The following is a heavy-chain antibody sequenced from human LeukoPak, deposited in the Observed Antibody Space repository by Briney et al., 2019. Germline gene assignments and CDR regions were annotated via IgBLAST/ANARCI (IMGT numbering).Heavy chain of an antibody. Sequence: SVKVSCKASGGTFSSYAISWVRQALGQGLEGMGRIIPIFGTANYAQKFQGRVTITTDESKSTAYMEVSSLRSEDTAVYYCARGYCSGGSCYSLDYWGQGTLVTVSS. V-gene: IGHV1-69*05. D-gene: IGHD2-15*01. CDR1: GGTFSSYA. J-gene: IGHJ4*02. CDR2: IIPIFGTA. CDR3: ARGYCSGGSCYSLDY.